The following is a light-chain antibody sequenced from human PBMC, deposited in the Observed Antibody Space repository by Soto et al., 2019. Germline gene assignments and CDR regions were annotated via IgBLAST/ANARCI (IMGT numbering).Light chain of an antibody. CDR3: QTWGTGIRV. CDR1: SGHSSYA. CDR2: VNSDGSH. Sequence: QLVLTQSPSASASLGASVKLTCTLSSGHSSYAIAWHQQQPEKGPRYLMKVNSDGSHSKGDGIPDRFSGSSSGAERYLTISSLHSEDEADYYCQTWGTGIRVFGTGTQLTVL. V-gene: IGLV4-69*01. J-gene: IGLJ1*01.